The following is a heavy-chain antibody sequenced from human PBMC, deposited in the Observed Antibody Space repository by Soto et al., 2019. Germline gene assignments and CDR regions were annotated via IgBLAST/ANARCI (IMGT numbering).Heavy chain of an antibody. V-gene: IGHV3-33*01. CDR3: ARDGELAARPDY. Sequence: ESGGGVVQPGRSLRLSCAASGFTFSSYGMHWVRQAPGKGLEWVAVIWYDGSNKYYADSVKGRFTISRDNSKNTLYLQMNSLRAEDTAVYYCARDGELAARPDYWGQGTLVTASS. CDR1: GFTFSSYG. CDR2: IWYDGSNK. J-gene: IGHJ4*02. D-gene: IGHD6-6*01.